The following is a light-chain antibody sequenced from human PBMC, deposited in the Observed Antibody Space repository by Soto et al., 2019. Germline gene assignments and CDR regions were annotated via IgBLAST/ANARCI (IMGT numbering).Light chain of an antibody. Sequence: DIQMTQSPSSLSASVGDRVSIPCRASQSISSYLNWYQQKPGQAPKLMIYASSRLQSGVPSRFSGSGSGTDFTLTISSLQPEDFATYYCQQSFSTPPTFVQGTKLEIK. V-gene: IGKV1-39*01. CDR2: ASS. CDR1: QSISSY. CDR3: QQSFSTPPT. J-gene: IGKJ2*01.